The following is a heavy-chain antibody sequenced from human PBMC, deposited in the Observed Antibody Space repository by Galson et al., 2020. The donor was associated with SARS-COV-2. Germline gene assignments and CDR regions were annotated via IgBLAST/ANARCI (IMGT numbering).Heavy chain of an antibody. D-gene: IGHD2-21*02. V-gene: IGHV4-34*01. CDR2: INSSGST. CDR3: AGEENFLRVVTATRMCYCDY. Sequence: SETLSLTCAVYGGSFSGYYWSWIRQPPGKGLEWIGEINSSGSTNYNPSLKSRVTISVDTSKNHFSLNLSSVTAADTAVYYCAGEENFLRVVTATRMCYCDYWGLGTLATVAS. CDR1: GGSFSGYY. J-gene: IGHJ4*02.